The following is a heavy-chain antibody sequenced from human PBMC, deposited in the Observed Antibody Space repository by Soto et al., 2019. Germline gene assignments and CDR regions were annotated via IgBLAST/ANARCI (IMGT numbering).Heavy chain of an antibody. Sequence: EVQLVESGGGLVQPGGSLRLSCAASGFTFSNYWMHWVRQAPGKGLVWVSRINSDGSSTSYADSVKGRFTISRDNVKNTLYLQMNSLRAEDTAVYYCAMGQYSSSWYFDLWGRGTLVTVSS. V-gene: IGHV3-74*01. CDR3: AMGQYSSSWYFDL. CDR1: GFTFSNYW. D-gene: IGHD6-13*01. J-gene: IGHJ2*01. CDR2: INSDGSST.